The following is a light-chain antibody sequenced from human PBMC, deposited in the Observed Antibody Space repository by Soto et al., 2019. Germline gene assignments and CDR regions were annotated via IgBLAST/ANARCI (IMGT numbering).Light chain of an antibody. CDR1: SSDIGSYDL. J-gene: IGLJ1*01. V-gene: IGLV2-23*01. CDR3: CSYAGSRTYV. Sequence: QSALAQPASVSGPLGQSIVISCTGSSSDIGSYDLVSWYQQYPGKAPKVVIFEGTMRPSGVSNRFSGSKSGNTASLTISGLQTEDEAPYYCCSYAGSRTYVSGAGTKVTVL. CDR2: EGT.